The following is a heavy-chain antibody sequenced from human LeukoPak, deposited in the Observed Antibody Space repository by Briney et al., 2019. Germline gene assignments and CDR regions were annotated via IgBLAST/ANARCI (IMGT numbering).Heavy chain of an antibody. J-gene: IGHJ4*02. D-gene: IGHD6-13*01. Sequence: GGSLRPSCAASGFTFSSYGMHWVRQAPGKGLEWVAFIRYDGSNKYYADSVKGRFTISRDNSKNTLYLQMNSLRAEDTAVYYCAKPTYSSSWYITPSYFDYWGQGTLVTVSS. V-gene: IGHV3-30*02. CDR1: GFTFSSYG. CDR3: AKPTYSSSWYITPSYFDY. CDR2: IRYDGSNK.